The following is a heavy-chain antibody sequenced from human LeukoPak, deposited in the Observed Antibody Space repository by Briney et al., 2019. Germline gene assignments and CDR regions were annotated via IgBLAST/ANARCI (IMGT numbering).Heavy chain of an antibody. D-gene: IGHD4-17*01. Sequence: GESLKISCKTSGYSFTDYWIGWVRQMPGKGLEWMGIIYPGDSDTRYSPSFQGQVTISADKSISTAYLQWSSLKASDTAMYYCARWTRYGDYLGWFDPWGQGTLVTVSS. CDR2: IYPGDSDT. CDR3: ARWTRYGDYLGWFDP. J-gene: IGHJ5*02. CDR1: GYSFTDYW. V-gene: IGHV5-51*01.